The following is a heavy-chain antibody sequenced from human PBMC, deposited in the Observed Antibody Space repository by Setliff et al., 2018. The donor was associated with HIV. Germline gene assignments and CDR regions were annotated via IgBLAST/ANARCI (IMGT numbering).Heavy chain of an antibody. J-gene: IGHJ4*02. CDR3: ARKYLVNVFDY. CDR2: VYYSGTT. V-gene: IGHV4-59*01. D-gene: IGHD3-22*01. CDR1: GGSLSSYY. Sequence: PSETLSLTCSVSGGSLSSYYWSWIRQPPGKGLEWIGYVYYSGTTNYNPSLKSRVGMSVDTSKNQFSLRLSSVTAADTAVYYCARKYLVNVFDYWGQGMLVTVSS.